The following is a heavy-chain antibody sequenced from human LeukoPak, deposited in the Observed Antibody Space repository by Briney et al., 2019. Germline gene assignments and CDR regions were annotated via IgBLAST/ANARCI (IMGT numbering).Heavy chain of an antibody. CDR1: GGSFIGFH. CDR2: INHSGST. J-gene: IGHJ4*02. D-gene: IGHD3-10*01. CDR3: ARGGTMVRGVADFDY. Sequence: SETLSLTCAVYGGSFIGFHWNWIRQPPGKGLEWIGDINHSGSTNYNPSLKSRVTISVDTSKNQFSLKLSSVTAADTAVYYCARGGTMVRGVADFDYWGQGTLVTVSS. V-gene: IGHV4-34*01.